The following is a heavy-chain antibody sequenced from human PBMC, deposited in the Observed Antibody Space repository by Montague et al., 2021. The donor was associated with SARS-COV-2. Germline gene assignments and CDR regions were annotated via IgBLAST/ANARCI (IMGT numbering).Heavy chain of an antibody. J-gene: IGHJ5*02. D-gene: IGHD3-10*01. CDR2: IYYSGGI. Sequence: SETLSLTCTASGGSMSDHYWGWIRQPPGKGLEWLAYIYYSGGIDSNASLKSRVSTSVDTSKNQFSLKLTSVTAADTAVYYCARAVSVRSDVNWFDPWGQGTLVTVSS. CDR3: ARAVSVRSDVNWFDP. V-gene: IGHV4-59*11. CDR1: GGSMSDHY.